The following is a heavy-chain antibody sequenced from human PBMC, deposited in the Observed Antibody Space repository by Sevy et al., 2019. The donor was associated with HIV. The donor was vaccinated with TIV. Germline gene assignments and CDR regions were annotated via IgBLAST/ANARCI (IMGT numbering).Heavy chain of an antibody. D-gene: IGHD3-22*01. CDR1: GFSFSNYG. V-gene: IGHV3-33*01. J-gene: IGHJ4*02. CDR2: IWYDGSSK. Sequence: GGSLRLSCAASGFSFSNYGMHWVRQAPGKGLEWVALIWYDGSSKYYADSVKGRLTISRDNSKNTLSLQMNSLRAEDTAVYYCARGAYYFDSSGANFEYWGQGTLVTVSS. CDR3: ARGAYYFDSSGANFEY.